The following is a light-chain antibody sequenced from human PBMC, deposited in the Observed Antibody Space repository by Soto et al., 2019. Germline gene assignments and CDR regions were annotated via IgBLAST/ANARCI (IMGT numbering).Light chain of an antibody. V-gene: IGLV2-14*03. CDR3: GSYTTSSNYV. J-gene: IGLJ1*01. Sequence: QSALTQPASVSGSPGQSITISCTGTISDVGSYNYVSWYQQYPGKAPKLMIYDVSTRPSGVSDRFSGSKSSNTASLTISGLRAEDEADYYCGSYTTSSNYVFGTGTKLTVL. CDR2: DVS. CDR1: ISDVGSYNY.